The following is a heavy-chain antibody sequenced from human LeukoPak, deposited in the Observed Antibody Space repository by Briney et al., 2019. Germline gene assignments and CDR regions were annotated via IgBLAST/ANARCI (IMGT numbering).Heavy chain of an antibody. CDR3: ARGAPDYGDFDY. V-gene: IGHV6-1*01. CDR1: GDSVSSNSAA. CDR2: TYYRSKWHN. Sequence: SQTLSLTCAISGDSVSSNSAAWNSIRQSPSRGLEWLGRTYYRSKWHNDYAVSVKSRITINPDTSKNQFSLQLNSVTPEDTAVYYCARGAPDYGDFDYWGQGTLVTVSS. J-gene: IGHJ4*02. D-gene: IGHD4-17*01.